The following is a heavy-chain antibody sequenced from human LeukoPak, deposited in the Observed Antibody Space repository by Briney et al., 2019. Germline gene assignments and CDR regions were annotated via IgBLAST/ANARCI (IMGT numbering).Heavy chain of an antibody. Sequence: GGSLRLSCAASGFTFSNYWVHWVRQAPGKGLVWVSRINRDGSTTKYADSVKGRFTVSRDNAKNTLNMQMNSLRAEDTAVYYCARDKKSGESSEIDYWGQGTLVTVSS. D-gene: IGHD3-10*01. CDR3: ARDKKSGESSEIDY. CDR1: GFTFSNYW. V-gene: IGHV3-74*03. CDR2: INRDGSTT. J-gene: IGHJ4*02.